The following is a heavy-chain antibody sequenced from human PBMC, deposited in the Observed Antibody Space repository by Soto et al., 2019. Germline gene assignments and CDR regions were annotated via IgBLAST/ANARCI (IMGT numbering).Heavy chain of an antibody. CDR3: ARGGIQLSYAFDY. V-gene: IGHV4-4*07. CDR2: IYTSGST. Sequence: TSETLSLTCSVSGTSVSNYYWSWIRQPAGKGLEHIGRIYTSGSTSYNPPLKSRVTMSKDTSQTQIYLNLTSVTAADTAVYYCARGGIQLSYAFDYWGQGILVTVSS. CDR1: GTSVSNYY. D-gene: IGHD5-18*01. J-gene: IGHJ4*02.